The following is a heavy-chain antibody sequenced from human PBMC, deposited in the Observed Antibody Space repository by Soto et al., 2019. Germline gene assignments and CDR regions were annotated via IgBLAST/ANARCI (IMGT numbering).Heavy chain of an antibody. CDR3: ARATRNPLAAAGTWYFDY. D-gene: IGHD6-13*01. Sequence: SVKVSCKASGGTFSSYAISWVRQAPGQGLEWMGGIIPIFGTANYAQKFQGRVTITADKSTSTAYMELSSLRSEDTAVYYCARATRNPLAAAGTWYFDYWGQGTLVTVSS. J-gene: IGHJ4*02. V-gene: IGHV1-69*06. CDR1: GGTFSSYA. CDR2: IIPIFGTA.